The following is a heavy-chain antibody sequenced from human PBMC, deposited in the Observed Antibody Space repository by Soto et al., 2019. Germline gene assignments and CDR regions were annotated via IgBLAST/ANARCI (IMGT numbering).Heavy chain of an antibody. CDR3: VRDSGRGFYFDY. J-gene: IGHJ4*02. D-gene: IGHD3-10*01. V-gene: IGHV3-72*01. Sequence: EVQLVESGGGLVQPGGSLRLSYAASGFTFSDHYMDWVRQAPGKGLEWVGRIRNRPNSYTTQYAASVKGRFAVLRDDSENLVYLQMNDLKTEDTAVYYCVRDSGRGFYFDYWGQGAQVTVSS. CDR2: IRNRPNSYTT. CDR1: GFTFSDHY.